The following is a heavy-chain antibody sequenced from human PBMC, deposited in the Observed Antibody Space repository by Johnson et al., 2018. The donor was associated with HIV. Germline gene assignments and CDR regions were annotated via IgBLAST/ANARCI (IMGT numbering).Heavy chain of an antibody. D-gene: IGHD3-16*01. CDR2: ISYDGSNK. CDR1: GFTFSSYA. V-gene: IGHV3-30*04. Sequence: QVQLVESGGGVVQPGRSLRLSCAASGFTFSSYAMHWVRQAPGKGLEWVAVISYDGSNKYYADSVKGRFTISRDNPKNTLYLQMNSLRAEDTAVYYCARVGSLAFDIWGQGTMVTVSS. J-gene: IGHJ3*02. CDR3: ARVGSLAFDI.